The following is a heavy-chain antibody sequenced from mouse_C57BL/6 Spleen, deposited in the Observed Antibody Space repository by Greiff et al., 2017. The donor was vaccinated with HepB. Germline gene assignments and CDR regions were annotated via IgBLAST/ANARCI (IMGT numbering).Heavy chain of an antibody. CDR1: GFSFNTYA. V-gene: IGHV10-1*01. CDR2: IRSKSNNYAT. Sequence: EVKLVESGGGLVQPKGSLKLSCAASGFSFNTYAMNWVRQAPGKGLEWVARIRSKSNNYATYYADSVKDRFTISRDDSESMLYLQMNNLKTEDTAMYYGVSYGNYGYFDVWGTGTTVTVSS. CDR3: VSYGNYGYFDV. D-gene: IGHD2-1*01. J-gene: IGHJ1*03.